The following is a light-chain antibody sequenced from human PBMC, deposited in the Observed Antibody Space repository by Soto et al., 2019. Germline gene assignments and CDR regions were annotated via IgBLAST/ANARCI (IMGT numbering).Light chain of an antibody. CDR3: CSYGGGNNFYV. CDR2: EVN. CDR1: SSDIGTYDY. V-gene: IGLV2-8*01. Sequence: QSALTQPPSASGSPGQSVTISCTGTSSDIGTYDYVSWYQHLPDKAPKLIIYEVNKRPSGVPDRFSGSKSGNTASLTVSGLQAEDEGDYYCCSYGGGNNFYVFGTGTKVTVL. J-gene: IGLJ1*01.